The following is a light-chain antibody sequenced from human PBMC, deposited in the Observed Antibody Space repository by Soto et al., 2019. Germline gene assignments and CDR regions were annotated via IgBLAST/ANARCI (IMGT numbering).Light chain of an antibody. J-gene: IGKJ4*01. V-gene: IGKV3-11*01. CDR3: QQREDWPRA. CDR2: DAS. CDR1: QSVGDY. Sequence: EIVLTQSPATLSLSPGERATLSCRASQSVGDYLGWDQQKPGQAPRLLIYDASQRATGVPARFSASGSGTDFTLTISSLEPEDFAIYYCQQREDWPRAFGGGTKVEFK.